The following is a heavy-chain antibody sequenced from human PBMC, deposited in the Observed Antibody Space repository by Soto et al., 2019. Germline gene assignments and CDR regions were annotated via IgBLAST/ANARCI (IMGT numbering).Heavy chain of an antibody. V-gene: IGHV3-48*02. CDR2: INSDSDNI. CDR3: ARLYYDYV. Sequence: GGSLRLSCAASGWTFGTYSMNWVRQAPGKGLEWIAYINSDSDNIMYADSVKGRFTISRDNAKNSLFLQMNSLTDEDMAVYYCARLYYDYVWGQGTTVTVSS. J-gene: IGHJ6*02. D-gene: IGHD3-3*01. CDR1: GWTFGTYS.